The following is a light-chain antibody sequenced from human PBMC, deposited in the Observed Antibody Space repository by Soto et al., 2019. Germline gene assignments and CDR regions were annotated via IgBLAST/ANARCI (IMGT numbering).Light chain of an antibody. CDR3: HQNNNWPRT. J-gene: IGKJ1*01. V-gene: IGKV3-15*01. CDR1: ASVSSN. Sequence: EIVMTQSPATLSVSPGERATLSCRASASVSSNLVWYQQKPGQAPRLLIYGASTRASGIPARFSGSGSGTDFTLTIRSLQSEDFAVYYSHQNNNWPRTFGQGTKVEIK. CDR2: GAS.